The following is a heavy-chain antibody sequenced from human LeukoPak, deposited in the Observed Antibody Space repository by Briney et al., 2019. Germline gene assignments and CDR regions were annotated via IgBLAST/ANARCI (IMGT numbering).Heavy chain of an antibody. CDR2: IIPIFGTA. V-gene: IGHV1-69*13. CDR1: GGTFSSYA. D-gene: IGHD4-17*01. CDR3: ARDDDDYGGSYYGMDV. J-gene: IGHJ6*02. Sequence: ASVKVSCKASGGTFSSYAISWVRQAPGQGLEWMGGIIPIFGTANYAQKFQGRVTITADESTSTAYMELSSLRSEDTAVYYCARDDDDYGGSYYGMDVWGQGTTVTVSS.